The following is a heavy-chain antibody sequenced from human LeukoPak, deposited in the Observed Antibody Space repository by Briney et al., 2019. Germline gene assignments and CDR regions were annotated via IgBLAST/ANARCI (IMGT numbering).Heavy chain of an antibody. CDR2: IHYTGST. V-gene: IGHV4-59*01. Sequence: SETLSLTCTVSGGSISGFYWSWIRQSPGEGLEWIGNIHYTGSTGSNPSLKGRVTISVDTSKNQFSLKLSSVTAADTAVYYCARYQSTGLQHWGQGTLVTVSS. D-gene: IGHD2-8*02. CDR3: ARYQSTGLQH. CDR1: GGSISGFY. J-gene: IGHJ1*01.